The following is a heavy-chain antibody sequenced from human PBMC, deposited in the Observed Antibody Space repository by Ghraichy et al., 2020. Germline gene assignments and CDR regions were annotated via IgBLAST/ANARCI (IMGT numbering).Heavy chain of an antibody. J-gene: IGHJ4*02. CDR3: ARGFGITGTTGEFDS. D-gene: IGHD1-7*01. Sequence: SETLSLTCAVYGGSFSGYYWSWIRQPPGKGLEWIGEINHSGSTNYNPSLKSRVTISVDTSKNQFSLKLSAVTAADTAVYYCARGFGITGTTGEFDSWGQGTLVTVSS. V-gene: IGHV4-34*01. CDR2: INHSGST. CDR1: GGSFSGYY.